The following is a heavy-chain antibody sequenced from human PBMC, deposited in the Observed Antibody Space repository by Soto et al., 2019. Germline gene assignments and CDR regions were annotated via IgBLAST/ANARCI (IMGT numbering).Heavy chain of an antibody. CDR2: ISSSSSTI. D-gene: IGHD6-19*01. J-gene: IGHJ6*02. CDR1: GFTFSSYS. CDR3: ARDLSIGSGWYGGYYYYGMDV. V-gene: IGHV3-48*02. Sequence: EVQLVESGGGLVQPGGSLRLSCAASGFTFSSYSMNWVRQAPGKGLEWVSYISSSSSTIYYADSVKGRFTISRDNAKNSLYLQMNSLRDEDTAVYYCARDLSIGSGWYGGYYYYGMDVWGQGTTVTVSS.